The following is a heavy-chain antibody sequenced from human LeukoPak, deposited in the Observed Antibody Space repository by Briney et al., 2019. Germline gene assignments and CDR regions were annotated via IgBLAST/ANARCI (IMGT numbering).Heavy chain of an antibody. J-gene: IGHJ3*02. D-gene: IGHD1-1*01. Sequence: GGPLRLSCAASGFTFDDYAMHWVRQAPGKGLEWVSGISWNSGSIGYADSVKGRFTISRDNAKNSLYLQMNSLRAEDTAVYYCARWRTGIGAFDIWGQGTRVTVSS. CDR2: ISWNSGSI. V-gene: IGHV3-9*01. CDR1: GFTFDDYA. CDR3: ARWRTGIGAFDI.